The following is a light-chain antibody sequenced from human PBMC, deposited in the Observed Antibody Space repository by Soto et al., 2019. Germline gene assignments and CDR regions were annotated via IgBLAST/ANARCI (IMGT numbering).Light chain of an antibody. V-gene: IGLV2-18*02. CDR1: STDFVSYNR. CDR3: SSYTDSSNYV. CDR2: QVT. J-gene: IGLJ1*01. Sequence: QSVLTQPPSVSGSPGQSVTISCTGTSTDFVSYNRVSWYQQPPGTAPKLMIYQVTNRPSGVSNRFSGSRSGNTASLTISGLQAEDEADYYCSSYTDSSNYVFGTGTKVTVL.